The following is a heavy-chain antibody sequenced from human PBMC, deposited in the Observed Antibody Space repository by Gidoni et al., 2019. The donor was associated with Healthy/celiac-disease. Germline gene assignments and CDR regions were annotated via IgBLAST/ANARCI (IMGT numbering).Heavy chain of an antibody. V-gene: IGHV3-30-3*01. Sequence: QVQLVESGGGVVTPGRSRSLSCAAPGFTFRRYAMHWVRQAPGKGLDWVAVISDDGSNKYYADSVKGLFTIARDNSKNTLYLQMNSLRAEDTAVYYCARDLESGGWELLAGYDYWGQGTLVTVSS. J-gene: IGHJ4*02. D-gene: IGHD1-26*01. CDR2: ISDDGSNK. CDR3: ARDLESGGWELLAGYDY. CDR1: GFTFRRYA.